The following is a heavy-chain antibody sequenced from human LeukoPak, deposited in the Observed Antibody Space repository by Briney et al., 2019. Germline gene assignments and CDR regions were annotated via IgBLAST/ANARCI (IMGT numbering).Heavy chain of an antibody. CDR1: GGSISSSSYY. CDR3: AREPPPPRRISSTGFDY. V-gene: IGHV4-39*07. J-gene: IGHJ4*02. CDR2: IYTSGST. Sequence: SETLSLTCTVSGGSISSSSYYWGWIRQPPGKGLEWIGRIYTSGSTNYNPSLKSRVTMSVDTSKNQFSLKLSSVTAADTAVYYCAREPPPPRRISSTGFDYWGQGTLVTVSS. D-gene: IGHD2-15*01.